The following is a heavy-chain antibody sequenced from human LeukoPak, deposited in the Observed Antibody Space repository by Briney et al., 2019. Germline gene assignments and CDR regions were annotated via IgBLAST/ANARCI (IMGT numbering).Heavy chain of an antibody. V-gene: IGHV3-23*01. CDR2: ISPRGDIT. CDR3: AKDDAWLRFGE. J-gene: IGHJ4*02. Sequence: RGSLRLSCAASAFSFSNYNMNWVRQVPGKGLEWVSGISPRGDITYYADSVKGRFTISRDNSKNTLYLEVISLTAEDTAVYYCAKDDAWLRFGEWSQGTLVTVSS. D-gene: IGHD3-10*01. CDR1: AFSFSNYN.